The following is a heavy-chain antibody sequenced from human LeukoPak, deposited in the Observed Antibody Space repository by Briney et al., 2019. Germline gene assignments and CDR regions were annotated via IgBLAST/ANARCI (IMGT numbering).Heavy chain of an antibody. CDR3: ARPVEMGDGDAFDI. J-gene: IGHJ3*02. CDR2: IIPIFGTA. V-gene: IGHV1-69*05. D-gene: IGHD5-24*01. Sequence: GASVKVSCKASGGTFSSYAISWVRQAPGQGLEWMGRIIPIFGTANYAQKFQGRVTITTDESTSTAYMELSSLRSEDTAVYYCARPVEMGDGDAFDIWGQGTMVTVSS. CDR1: GGTFSSYA.